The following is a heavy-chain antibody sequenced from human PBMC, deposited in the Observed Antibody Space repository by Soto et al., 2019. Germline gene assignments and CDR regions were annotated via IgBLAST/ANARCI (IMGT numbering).Heavy chain of an antibody. CDR3: ARDSSAVGYGMDV. J-gene: IGHJ6*02. CDR1: GFTFSSYS. D-gene: IGHD6-19*01. V-gene: IGHV3-21*01. CDR2: ISSSSSYI. Sequence: LRLSCAASGFTFSSYSMNWVRQAPGKGLEWVSSISSSSSYIYYADSVKGRFTISRDNAKNSLYLQMNSLRAEDTAVYYCARDSSAVGYGMDVWGQGTTVTVSS.